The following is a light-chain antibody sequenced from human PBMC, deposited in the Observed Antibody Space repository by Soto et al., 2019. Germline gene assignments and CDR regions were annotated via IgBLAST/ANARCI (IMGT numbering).Light chain of an antibody. CDR1: QSVSTY. CDR2: DAS. V-gene: IGKV3-11*01. J-gene: IGKJ3*01. Sequence: EIVLTQSPATLSLSPGERATLSCRASQSVSTYLAWYQQRPGQPPRLLIYDASSRATGIPARFSGSGSGTDFTLTISSLETEDFAVYYYQQRSNWPLVTFGPGTRLDV. CDR3: QQRSNWPLVT.